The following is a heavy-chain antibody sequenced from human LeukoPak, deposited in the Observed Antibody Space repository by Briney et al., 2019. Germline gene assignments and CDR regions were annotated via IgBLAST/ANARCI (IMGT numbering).Heavy chain of an antibody. CDR2: ISAYNGKT. CDR1: GYTITSYC. J-gene: IGHJ3*02. D-gene: IGHD2-8*01. V-gene: IGHV1-18*04. Sequence: ASVKVSCKASGYTITSYCISWVRQPPGQGLAWVGCISAYNGKTDYAQELHDSVTMNTDPSTSTVYMELGSVRSDDSGVYYCARGGVRFSMGAVFDIWGQGTMVTVSS. CDR3: ARGGVRFSMGAVFDI.